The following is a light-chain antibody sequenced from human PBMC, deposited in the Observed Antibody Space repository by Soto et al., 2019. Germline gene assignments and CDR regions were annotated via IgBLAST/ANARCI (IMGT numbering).Light chain of an antibody. CDR2: GAS. CDR1: ESVSSN. CDR3: QQFSSYPLT. V-gene: IGKV3-15*01. Sequence: EIVMTQSTATLSVSPGARATLSCRASESVSSNLAWYQQQAGQAPRLLIYGASTRATGFPARLSGSGSGTEFTLTITSLQSEDFAVYYCQQFSSYPLTFGGGTKVDIK. J-gene: IGKJ4*01.